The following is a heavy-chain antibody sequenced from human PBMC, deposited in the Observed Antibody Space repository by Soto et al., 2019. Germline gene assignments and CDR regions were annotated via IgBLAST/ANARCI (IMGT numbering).Heavy chain of an antibody. CDR3: AKDPTGGYEFDY. CDR1: GFTFSSYA. Sequence: PGGFLRLSCAASGFTFSSYAMSWVRQAPGKGLEWVSAISGSGGSTYYADSVKGRFTISRDNSKNTLYLQMNSLRAEDTAVYYCAKDPTGGYEFDYWGQGTLVTVSS. V-gene: IGHV3-23*01. D-gene: IGHD5-12*01. CDR2: ISGSGGST. J-gene: IGHJ4*02.